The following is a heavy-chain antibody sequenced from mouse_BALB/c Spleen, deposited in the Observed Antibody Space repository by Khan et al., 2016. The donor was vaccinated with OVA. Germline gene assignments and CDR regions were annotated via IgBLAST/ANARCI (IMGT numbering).Heavy chain of an antibody. D-gene: IGHD1-1*01. Sequence: QVQLKESGPGLVAPSQSLSITCTVSGFSLTNYGVHWVRQPPREGLEWLGVIWAGGSTNYNSALMSSLSISKDNSKSQDFLKMNSLQTTDTAMYYCARLYYGRAWFAYWGQGTLVTVSA. CDR2: IWAGGST. V-gene: IGHV2-9*02. CDR1: GFSLTNYG. J-gene: IGHJ3*01. CDR3: ARLYYGRAWFAY.